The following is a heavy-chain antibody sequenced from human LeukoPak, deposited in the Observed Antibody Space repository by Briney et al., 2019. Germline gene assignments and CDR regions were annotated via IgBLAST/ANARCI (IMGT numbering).Heavy chain of an antibody. Sequence: GGSLRLSCAASGFTFSSYAMSWVRQAPGKGLEWVSAISGSGGSTYCADSVKGRFTISRDNSKNTLYLQMNSLRAEDTAVYYCAKSVSAGTDYYGSGSYENWFDPWGQGTLVTVSS. V-gene: IGHV3-23*01. CDR2: ISGSGGST. CDR1: GFTFSSYA. J-gene: IGHJ5*02. D-gene: IGHD3-10*01. CDR3: AKSVSAGTDYYGSGSYENWFDP.